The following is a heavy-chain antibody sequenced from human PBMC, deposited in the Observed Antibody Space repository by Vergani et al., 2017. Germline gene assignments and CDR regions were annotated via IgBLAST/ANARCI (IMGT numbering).Heavy chain of an antibody. V-gene: IGHV3-23*04. CDR3: AKDRSGGSCYDY. CDR2: ISGSGTST. Sequence: EVQLVESGGGLVLPGGSLRLSCATSGFTFGGYAMAWVRQPPGKGLEWVSGISGSGTSTYYADSVKGRFTISKDNSKNTLFLQMNSLRAEDTAVHYCAKDRSGGSCYDYWGQGTLVTVSS. D-gene: IGHD2-15*01. CDR1: GFTFGGYA. J-gene: IGHJ4*02.